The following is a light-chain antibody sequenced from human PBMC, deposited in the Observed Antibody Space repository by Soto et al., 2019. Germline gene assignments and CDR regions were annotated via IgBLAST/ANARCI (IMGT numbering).Light chain of an antibody. Sequence: DIQMTQSPSSLSASVGDRVTITCQASQNINNYLNWYQQKPGRAPKLLIYDAANLEAGVPSRFRGSGSWTDFTFTISRLQHEDIATYYCQQYENLPTFGQGTRLES. CDR3: QQYENLPT. CDR1: QNINNY. J-gene: IGKJ5*01. V-gene: IGKV1-33*01. CDR2: DAA.